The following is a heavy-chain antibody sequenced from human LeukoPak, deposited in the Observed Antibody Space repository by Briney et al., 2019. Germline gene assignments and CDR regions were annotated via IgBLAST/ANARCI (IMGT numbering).Heavy chain of an antibody. J-gene: IGHJ4*02. CDR2: MYTSGST. CDR3: AREGGPGGDYGSIDS. Sequence: SETLSLTCSVSGGSISSYYWSWIRQPAGKQPEWIGRMYTSGSTYYNPSLKSRVTMSADTSKNQFSLKLTSVTAADTSVYYCAREGGPGGDYGSIDSWGQGILVTVSS. V-gene: IGHV4-4*07. D-gene: IGHD4-17*01. CDR1: GGSISSYY.